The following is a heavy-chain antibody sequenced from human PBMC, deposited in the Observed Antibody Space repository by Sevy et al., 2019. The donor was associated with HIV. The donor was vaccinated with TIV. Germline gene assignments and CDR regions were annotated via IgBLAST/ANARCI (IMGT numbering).Heavy chain of an antibody. CDR2: LDPEDGET. Sequence: ASVKVSCKVSGYRLIEVSMHWVRQAPGKGLEWMGHLDPEDGETIYAQNFQGRVTMTEDTSTYTAYMEVSSLRSEDTAVYYCAADRGEDYCSGNSCQRHYYYGLDVWGQGTTVTVSS. J-gene: IGHJ6*02. V-gene: IGHV1-24*01. D-gene: IGHD2-15*01. CDR1: GYRLIEVS. CDR3: AADRGEDYCSGNSCQRHYYYGLDV.